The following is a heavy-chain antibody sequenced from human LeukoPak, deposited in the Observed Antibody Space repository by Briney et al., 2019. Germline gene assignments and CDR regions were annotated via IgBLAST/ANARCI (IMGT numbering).Heavy chain of an antibody. J-gene: IGHJ4*02. CDR2: IWYDGSRK. V-gene: IGHV3-33*01. Sequence: PGGSLRLSCTASGFTFSHYGMHWVRQTPGKGLEWVALIWYDGSRKDYTDSVKGRFTISRDDSKNLLSLQMDSLRVEDTAVYYCARDGINGSYWLFLESWGQGALVTVSS. CDR3: ARDGINGSYWLFLES. D-gene: IGHD2-8*01. CDR1: GFTFSHYG.